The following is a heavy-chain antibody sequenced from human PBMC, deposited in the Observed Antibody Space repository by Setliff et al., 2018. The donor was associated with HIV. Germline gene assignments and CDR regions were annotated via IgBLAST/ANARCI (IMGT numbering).Heavy chain of an antibody. J-gene: IGHJ4*02. CDR2: VSGSGSST. CDR1: GFTFSHYV. CDR3: VKANSIVGVPNYFDY. Sequence: GGSLRLSCAASGFTFSHYVMSWVRQAPGKGLEWVSGVSGSGSSTYYADSVQGRFTISRDNSKNTLYLQMSSLTAEDTAIYYCVKANSIVGVPNYFDYWGQGTLVTVSS. D-gene: IGHD1-26*01. V-gene: IGHV3-23*01.